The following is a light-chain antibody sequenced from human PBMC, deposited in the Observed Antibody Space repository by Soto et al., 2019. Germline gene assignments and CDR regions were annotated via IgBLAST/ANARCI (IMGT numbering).Light chain of an antibody. CDR3: AAWDDSLSGPV. CDR2: KNN. V-gene: IGLV1-47*01. J-gene: IGLJ3*02. CDR1: SSNIGSDY. Sequence: QSVLTQPPSASGTPGQRVTISCSGSSSNIGSDYVYWYRQLPGTAPKPLIYKNNQRPSGVPDRFSGSKSGTSASLDISGLRSEDEADYYCAAWDDSLSGPVFGGGTKVTVL.